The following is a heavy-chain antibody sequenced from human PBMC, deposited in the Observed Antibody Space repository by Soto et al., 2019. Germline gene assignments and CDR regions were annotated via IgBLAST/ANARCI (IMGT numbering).Heavy chain of an antibody. CDR1: GGSISSGGYY. Sequence: QVQLQESGPGLVKPSQTLSLTCTVSGGSISSGGYYWSLIRQHPGKGLEWIGYIYYSGSTYYNPSLKSRVTISVDTSKNQFSLKLSSVTAADTAVYYCAREGYSSGWYDRSFDYWGQGTLVTVSS. D-gene: IGHD6-19*01. CDR2: IYYSGST. CDR3: AREGYSSGWYDRSFDY. V-gene: IGHV4-31*03. J-gene: IGHJ4*02.